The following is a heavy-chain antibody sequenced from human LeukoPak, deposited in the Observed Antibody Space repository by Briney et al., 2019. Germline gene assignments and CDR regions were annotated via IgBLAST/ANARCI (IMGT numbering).Heavy chain of an antibody. CDR3: ARATLQLERRPFDY. J-gene: IGHJ4*02. CDR1: GGSFNAYY. D-gene: IGHD1-1*01. V-gene: IGHV4-34*01. Sequence: SETLSLTCAVYGGSFNAYYWSWIRQPPGKGLEWIGEINHSGSINYNSSLKSRVTISVDTSKNQFSLKLSSVTAADTAIYYCARATLQLERRPFDYWGQGTLVTVSS. CDR2: INHSGSI.